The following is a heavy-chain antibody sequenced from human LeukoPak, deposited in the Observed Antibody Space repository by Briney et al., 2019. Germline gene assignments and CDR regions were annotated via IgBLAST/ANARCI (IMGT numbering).Heavy chain of an antibody. CDR1: GGSISSSSYY. D-gene: IGHD1-26*01. J-gene: IGHJ4*02. V-gene: IGHV4-39*07. CDR3: ARNIVGAPGDY. Sequence: SETRSLTCTVSGGSISSSSYYWGWIRQPPGKGLEWIGSIYYSGSTYYNPSLKSRVTISVDTSKNQFSLKLSSVTAADTAVYYCARNIVGAPGDYWGQGTLVTVSS. CDR2: IYYSGST.